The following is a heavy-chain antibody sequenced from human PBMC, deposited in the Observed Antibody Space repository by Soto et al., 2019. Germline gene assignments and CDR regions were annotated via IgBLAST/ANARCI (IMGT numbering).Heavy chain of an antibody. CDR1: GYTFTSYD. Sequence: QVQLVQSGAEVKKPGASVKVSCKASGYTFTSYDINWVRQATGQGLEWMGWMNPNSGNTGYAQKFQGRVTMTRHTSISTAYMELSSMRSEDTAVYFCARGERRLYYDFLSYGMDVWGQGTTVTVSS. CDR2: MNPNSGNT. J-gene: IGHJ6*02. V-gene: IGHV1-8*01. D-gene: IGHD3-3*01. CDR3: ARGERRLYYDFLSYGMDV.